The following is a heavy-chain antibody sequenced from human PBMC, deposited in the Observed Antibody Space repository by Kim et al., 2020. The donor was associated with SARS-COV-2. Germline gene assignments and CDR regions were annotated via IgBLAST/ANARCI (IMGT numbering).Heavy chain of an antibody. CDR2: ISSSGSSN. CDR1: GFSFSDYS. D-gene: IGHD3-9*01. J-gene: IGHJ2*01. V-gene: IGHV3-21*01. Sequence: GGSLRLSCEIIGFSFSDYSMNWVRQAPGKGLEWVAYISSSGSSNFYSDSVKGRFTVSKDGARNSLYLQMDNMRADDAAVYYCAREMVDKILTLWFFDLGGRG. CDR3: AREMVDKILTLWFFDL.